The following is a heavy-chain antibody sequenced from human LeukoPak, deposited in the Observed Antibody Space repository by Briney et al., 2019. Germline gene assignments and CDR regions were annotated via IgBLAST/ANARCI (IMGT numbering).Heavy chain of an antibody. D-gene: IGHD6-13*01. CDR2: LPPDGSYQ. Sequence: GRSLRLSCAASGFTFSDYTMQWVRQAPGKGLEWVALLPPDGSYQYYADSLKGRLTISRDNFKNALYLQMNSLRLEDTAVYYCARGLHDRSWYGAHWGQGTLLSVSS. CDR3: ARGLHDRSWYGAH. CDR1: GFTFSDYT. V-gene: IGHV3-30*04. J-gene: IGHJ4*02.